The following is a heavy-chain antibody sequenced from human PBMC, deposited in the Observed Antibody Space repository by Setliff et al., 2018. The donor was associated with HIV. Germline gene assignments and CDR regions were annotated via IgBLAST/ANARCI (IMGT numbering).Heavy chain of an antibody. CDR3: VRGETYAHWPKGDY. Sequence: GGSLRLSCAASGFTLSNNHMTWVRQAPGKGLEWVSFVHNTDTYYANSVKGRFTISRDNSKTMVFLRMNSLRPEDSAMYYCVRGETYAHWPKGDYWGQGTLVTVSS. V-gene: IGHV3-53*01. CDR1: GFTLSNNH. D-gene: IGHD3-16*01. CDR2: VHNTDT. J-gene: IGHJ4*02.